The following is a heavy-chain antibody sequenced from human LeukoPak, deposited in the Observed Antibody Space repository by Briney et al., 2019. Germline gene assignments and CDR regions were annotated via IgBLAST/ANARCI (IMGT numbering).Heavy chain of an antibody. CDR1: GFTFSSYA. CDR2: ISYDGSNK. D-gene: IGHD4-17*01. CDR3: ARATTTVTDGGDY. V-gene: IGHV3-30*04. J-gene: IGHJ4*02. Sequence: PGRSLRLSCAASGFTFSSYAMHWVRQAPGKGLEWVAVISYDGSNKYYADSVKGRFTISRDNSKNTPYLQMNNLRAEDTAVYYCARATTTVTDGGDYWGQGTLVTVSS.